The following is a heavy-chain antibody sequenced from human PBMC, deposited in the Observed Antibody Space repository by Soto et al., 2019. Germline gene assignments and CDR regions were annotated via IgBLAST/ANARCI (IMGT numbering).Heavy chain of an antibody. CDR2: ISGSGGST. D-gene: IGHD1-26*01. V-gene: IGHV3-23*01. Sequence: EVQLLESGGGLVQPGGSLRLSCAASGFTFSSYAMSWVRQAPGKGLEWVSAISGSGGSTYYADSVKGRFTISRANSKNTLYLQINSPRAEDTALYYCAKERREPEANWFDTWGQGTLVTVSS. CDR1: GFTFSSYA. CDR3: AKERREPEANWFDT. J-gene: IGHJ5*02.